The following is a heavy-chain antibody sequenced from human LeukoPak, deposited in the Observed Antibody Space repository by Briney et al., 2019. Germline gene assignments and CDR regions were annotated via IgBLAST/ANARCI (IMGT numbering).Heavy chain of an antibody. J-gene: IGHJ4*02. CDR2: ISYDGSNK. CDR1: GFIYSNYA. V-gene: IGHV3-30*04. D-gene: IGHD3-10*01. Sequence: GGSLRLSCAASGFIYSNYAMHWVRQAPGKGLEWVAVISYDGSNKYYADSVKGRFTISRDNSKNTLYLQMNSLRAEDTAVYYCAKDRSYYGGSWGQGTLVTVSS. CDR3: AKDRSYYGGS.